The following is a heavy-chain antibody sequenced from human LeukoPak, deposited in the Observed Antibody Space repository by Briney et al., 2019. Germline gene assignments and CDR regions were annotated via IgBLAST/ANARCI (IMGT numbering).Heavy chain of an antibody. CDR2: ISSRADTI. CDR3: ARGYRSKYYYDSSTYSDY. D-gene: IGHD3-22*01. CDR1: GFTISAYE. V-gene: IGHV3-48*03. Sequence: GGSLRLSCAASGFTISAYEMNWVRQAPGEGLECVSYISSRADTIYYAHSVKGRFTISRDSAKNSLYLQMASLRAEDTAVYYCARGYRSKYYYDSSTYSDYWGQGTLVTVSS. J-gene: IGHJ4*02.